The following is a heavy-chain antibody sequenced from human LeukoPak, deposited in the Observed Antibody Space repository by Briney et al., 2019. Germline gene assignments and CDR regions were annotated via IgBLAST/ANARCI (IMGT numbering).Heavy chain of an antibody. CDR1: GFTFSSYS. V-gene: IGHV3-21*01. J-gene: IGHJ3*02. CDR3: GRVGGRSKAAKGDAFDI. D-gene: IGHD6-6*01. Sequence: GGSLRLSCAASGFTFSSYSMNWVRQAPGKGLEWVSSISSGSTYMYYADSVKGRFTISRDNAQNSMYLQLNSLRAEDTAVYYCGRVGGRSKAAKGDAFDIWGQGTMVTVSS. CDR2: ISSGSTYM.